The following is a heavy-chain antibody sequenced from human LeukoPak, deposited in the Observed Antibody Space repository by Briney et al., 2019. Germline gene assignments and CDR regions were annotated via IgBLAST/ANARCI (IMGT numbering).Heavy chain of an antibody. D-gene: IGHD3-22*01. J-gene: IGHJ5*02. CDR3: ANAAQKEDYYDSSA. CDR2: IDFSGSTI. CDR1: GFTFSSYE. Sequence: GGSLRLSCAASGFTFSSYELNWVRQAPGKGLEGVSYIDFSGSTIHYANSVKGRFTISRDNAENSVYLQMNSLRAEDTAVYYCANAAQKEDYYDSSAWGQGTLVTVSS. V-gene: IGHV3-48*03.